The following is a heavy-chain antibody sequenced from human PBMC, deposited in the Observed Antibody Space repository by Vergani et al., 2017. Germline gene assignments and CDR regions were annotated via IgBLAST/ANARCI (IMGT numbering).Heavy chain of an antibody. CDR2: IYTSGST. D-gene: IGHD3-10*01. J-gene: IGHJ3*02. CDR1: GDSIISGSYY. CDR3: AREEWFGEYDAFDI. V-gene: IGHV4-61*02. Sequence: QMQLQESGPGLVKASETLSLTCTVSGDSIISGSYYWSWIRQPAGKGLEWIGRIYTSGSTNYNPSLKSRVTMSVDTSKNQFSLKLSSVTAADTAVYYCAREEWFGEYDAFDIWGQGTMVTVSS.